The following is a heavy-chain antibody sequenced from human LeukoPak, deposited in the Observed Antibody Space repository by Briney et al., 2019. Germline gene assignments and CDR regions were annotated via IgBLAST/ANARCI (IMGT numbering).Heavy chain of an antibody. J-gene: IGHJ4*02. Sequence: GGSLRLSCAVSEFTFTTYGMHWVRQAPGKGLEWVAVMSYDERTTYYTDSVKGRFTISRDNSKNTLFLQMDSLRIEDTALYYCARRLPAAVLDYWGQGTLVTVAS. D-gene: IGHD2-2*01. CDR1: EFTFTTYG. V-gene: IGHV3-30*19. CDR3: ARRLPAAVLDY. CDR2: MSYDERTT.